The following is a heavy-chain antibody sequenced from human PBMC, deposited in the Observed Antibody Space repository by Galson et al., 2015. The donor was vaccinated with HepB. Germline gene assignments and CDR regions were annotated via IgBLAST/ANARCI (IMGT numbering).Heavy chain of an antibody. CDR2: INNSGTYT. V-gene: IGHV3-11*06. CDR3: ARVTGAAYGGHSHFHF. Sequence: SLRLSCAASGFTFSNYYMSWFRQAPGKGLEWLSNINNSGTYTNYADSVKGRFTISRDNAKNSVFLQINSLRAEDTAVYYCARVTGAAYGGHSHFHFWGQGTLVTVSS. J-gene: IGHJ4*02. CDR1: GFTFSNYY. D-gene: IGHD4-23*01.